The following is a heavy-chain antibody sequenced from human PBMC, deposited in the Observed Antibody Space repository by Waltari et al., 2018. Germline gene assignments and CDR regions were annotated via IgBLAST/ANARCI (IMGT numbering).Heavy chain of an antibody. CDR3: AKGFLINSSGYYGDAFDV. J-gene: IGHJ3*01. Sequence: EVQLVESGGGLVQPGGSLRLSCAASGFSFDVYAMDWVRQVPGKGLEWVSTISWNRGYIDYADSVKGRFTISRDNARNSLYLQMDSVRPEDTALYYCAKGFLINSSGYYGDAFDVWGQGTMVTVSS. V-gene: IGHV3-9*01. CDR1: GFSFDVYA. CDR2: ISWNRGYI. D-gene: IGHD3-22*01.